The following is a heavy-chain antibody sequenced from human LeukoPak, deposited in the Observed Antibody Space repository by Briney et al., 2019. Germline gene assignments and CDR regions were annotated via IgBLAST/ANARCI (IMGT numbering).Heavy chain of an antibody. CDR2: INPNRGGT. Sequence: ASVKVSCKASGYTFTGYYMHWVRQAPGQGLEGMGWINPNRGGTDSAQKFQGRVTITSNTSISTTYMEQSSLRSDDTAAYYCARQYETGQASSDPWGQGTPVTVSS. D-gene: IGHD1-14*01. J-gene: IGHJ5*02. CDR1: GYTFTGYY. V-gene: IGHV1-2*02. CDR3: ARQYETGQASSDP.